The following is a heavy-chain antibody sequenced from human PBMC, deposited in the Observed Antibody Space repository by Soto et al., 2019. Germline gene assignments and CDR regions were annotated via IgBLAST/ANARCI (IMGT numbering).Heavy chain of an antibody. V-gene: IGHV4-39*01. J-gene: IGHJ4*02. Sequence: PSETLSLTCTVSGGSISSGDYYWSWIRQPPGKGLEWIGSIYYSGSTYYNPSLKSRVTISVDTSKNQFSLKLSSLTAADTAVYYCVTPTASDVYWGQGTLVTVSS. D-gene: IGHD2-21*02. CDR1: GGSISSGDYY. CDR3: VTPTASDVY. CDR2: IYYSGST.